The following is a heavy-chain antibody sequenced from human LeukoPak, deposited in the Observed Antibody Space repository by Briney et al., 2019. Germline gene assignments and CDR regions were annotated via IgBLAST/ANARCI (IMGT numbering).Heavy chain of an antibody. J-gene: IGHJ4*02. V-gene: IGHV3-7*01. CDR1: GFTFSGFW. CDR3: AKDEGQQQLEYYFDY. CDR2: INSDGSEG. D-gene: IGHD6-13*01. Sequence: PGGSLRLSCAVSGFTFSGFWMSWSRQAPGKGLEWVASINSDGSEGYYADVVKGRFTISRDNSKNTLYLQMNSLRAEATAVYYCAKDEGQQQLEYYFDYWGQGTLVTVSS.